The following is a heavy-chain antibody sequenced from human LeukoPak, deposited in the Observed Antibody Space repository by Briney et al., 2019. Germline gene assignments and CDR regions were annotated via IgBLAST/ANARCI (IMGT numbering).Heavy chain of an antibody. CDR2: ISGDGGST. V-gene: IGHV3-43*02. J-gene: IGHJ4*02. CDR1: GFTFDDYA. D-gene: IGHD3-22*01. Sequence: PAGSLRLSCAASGFTFDDYAMHWVRQAPGKGLEWVSLISGDGGSTYYADSVKGRFTISRDNSKNSLYLQMNSLRTEDTALYYCAKDSVYYDSSGSLDYWGQGTLVTVSS. CDR3: AKDSVYYDSSGSLDY.